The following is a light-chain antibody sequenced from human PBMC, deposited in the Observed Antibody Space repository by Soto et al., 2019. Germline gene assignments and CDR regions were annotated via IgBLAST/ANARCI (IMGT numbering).Light chain of an antibody. V-gene: IGKV3-20*01. CDR2: GAS. J-gene: IGKJ2*02. Sequence: EIVLTQSPGTLSLSPGERATLSCRASQSVSSSYLAWYQHKPGQAPRLLIYGASSRATGIPDRFSGSGSGADFTLTISRLEPEDFAVYYCQQYGSSPRTIGQGTKLEIK. CDR3: QQYGSSPRT. CDR1: QSVSSSY.